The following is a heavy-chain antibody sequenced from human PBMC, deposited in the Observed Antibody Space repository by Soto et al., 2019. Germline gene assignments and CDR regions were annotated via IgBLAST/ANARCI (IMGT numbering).Heavy chain of an antibody. V-gene: IGHV3-30-3*01. J-gene: IGHJ6*02. CDR1: GFTFSSYA. D-gene: IGHD6-6*01. CDR3: ARDIAARLPYYYGMDG. CDR2: ISYDGSNK. Sequence: QVQLVESGGGVVQPGRSLRLSCAASGFTFSSYALHWVRQAPGKGLEWVAVISYDGSNKYYADSVKGRFTISRDNSKNTLYLQMNSLRAEDTAVYYCARDIAARLPYYYGMDGGGQGTTGTVSS.